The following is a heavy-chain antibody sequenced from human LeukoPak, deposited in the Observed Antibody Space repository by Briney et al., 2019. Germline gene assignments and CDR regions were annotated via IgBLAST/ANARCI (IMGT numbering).Heavy chain of an antibody. CDR2: ISGSGGST. Sequence: QSGGSLRLSCAASGFTFSSYGMSWVRQAPGKGLEWVSAISGSGGSTYYADSVKGRFTISRDNSKNTLYLQMNSLRAEDTAVYYCAKDPYYYGSGSYEVDYWGQGTLVTVSS. CDR3: AKDPYYYGSGSYEVDY. D-gene: IGHD3-10*01. J-gene: IGHJ4*02. V-gene: IGHV3-23*01. CDR1: GFTFSSYG.